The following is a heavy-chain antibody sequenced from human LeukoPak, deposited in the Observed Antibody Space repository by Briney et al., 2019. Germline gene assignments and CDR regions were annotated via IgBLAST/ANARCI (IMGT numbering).Heavy chain of an antibody. J-gene: IGHJ4*02. V-gene: IGHV4-34*01. CDR3: ARGHDIYDSSGYYFDY. CDR2: INHSGST. D-gene: IGHD3-22*01. Sequence: SETLSLTCAVYGGSFSGYYWSWIRQPPGKGLEWIGDINHSGSTNYNPSLKSRVTISVDTSKNQFSLKLSSVTAADTAVYYCARGHDIYDSSGYYFDYWGQGTLVTVSS. CDR1: GGSFSGYY.